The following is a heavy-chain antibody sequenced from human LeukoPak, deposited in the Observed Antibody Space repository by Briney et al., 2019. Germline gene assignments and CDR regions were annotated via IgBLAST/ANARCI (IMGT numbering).Heavy chain of an antibody. CDR2: IYHSGST. CDR3: ARRGGVPAARNWFDP. V-gene: IGHV4-38-2*02. J-gene: IGHJ5*02. Sequence: PSETLSLTCTVSGYSISSGYYWGWIRQPPGKGLEGIGSIYHSGSTYYNPSLKSRVTISVDTSKNQFSLKLSSVTAADTAVYYCARRGGVPAARNWFDPWGQGTLVTVSS. CDR1: GYSISSGYY. D-gene: IGHD2-2*01.